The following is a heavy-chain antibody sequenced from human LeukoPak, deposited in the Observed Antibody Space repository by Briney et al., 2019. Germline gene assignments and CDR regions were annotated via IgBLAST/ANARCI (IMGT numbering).Heavy chain of an antibody. CDR3: ARAASGSHIDY. CDR2: INHSGST. CDR1: GGSFSGYY. J-gene: IGHJ4*02. V-gene: IGHV4-34*01. D-gene: IGHD1-14*01. Sequence: SETLSLTCAVYGGSFSGYYWSWIRQPPGKGLEWIGEINHSGSTNYNPSLKSRVTISVDTSKNQFSLKLSSVTAADTAVYYCARAASGSHIDYWGQGTLVTVSS.